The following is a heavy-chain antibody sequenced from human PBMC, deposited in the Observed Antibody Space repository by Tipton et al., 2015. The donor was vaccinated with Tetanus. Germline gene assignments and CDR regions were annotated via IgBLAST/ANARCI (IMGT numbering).Heavy chain of an antibody. D-gene: IGHD4-17*01. V-gene: IGHV4-30-4*01. CDR2: IYDSGST. J-gene: IGHJ3*01. CDR3: ARPSTTVTPRAFDV. Sequence: LRLSCTVSGDSISSGPYSWSWLRQHPGKGLELIGYIYDSGSTYYNPSLKSRVTISLDTSKNRFSLKLTSVTAADAAVYYCARPSTTVTPRAFDVWGQGTMVTVSS. CDR1: GDSISSGPYS.